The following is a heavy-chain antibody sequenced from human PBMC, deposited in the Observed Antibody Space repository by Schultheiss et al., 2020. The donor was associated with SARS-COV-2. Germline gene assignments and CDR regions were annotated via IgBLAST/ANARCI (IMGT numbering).Heavy chain of an antibody. J-gene: IGHJ5*02. D-gene: IGHD3-3*01. V-gene: IGHV4-59*12. CDR1: GGSISSYY. Sequence: SETLSLTCTVSGGSISSYYWSWIRQPPGKGLEWIGYIYYSGSTNYNPSLKSRVTISVDTSKNQFSLKLSSVTAADTAVYYCARGVGGYYDRNWFDPWGQGTLVTVSS. CDR3: ARGVGGYYDRNWFDP. CDR2: IYYSGST.